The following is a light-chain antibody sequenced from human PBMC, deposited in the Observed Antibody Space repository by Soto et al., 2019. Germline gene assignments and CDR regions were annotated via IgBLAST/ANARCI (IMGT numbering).Light chain of an antibody. CDR3: QQYNSYWT. CDR1: QSISSW. CDR2: KAS. V-gene: IGKV1-5*03. J-gene: IGKJ1*01. Sequence: DIHITQSPSTLSATVGDRVTSTCRASQSISSWLAWYQQKPGKAPKLLIYKASSLESGVPSRFSGSGSGTEFTLTISSLQPDDFATYYCQQYNSYWTFGQGTKVDI.